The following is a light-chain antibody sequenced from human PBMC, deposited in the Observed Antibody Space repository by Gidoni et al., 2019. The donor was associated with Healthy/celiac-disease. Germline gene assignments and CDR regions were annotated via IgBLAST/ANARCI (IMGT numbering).Light chain of an antibody. Sequence: EIVMTQSPATLSVSPGERATLSCRASQSVSSNLAWYQQKPGQAPRLLIYGASIRATGIPARFSGSGSGTEFTLTISILQSEDFAVYYCQQYNNWPALTFXGXTKVEIK. CDR1: QSVSSN. CDR2: GAS. J-gene: IGKJ4*01. CDR3: QQYNNWPALT. V-gene: IGKV3D-15*03.